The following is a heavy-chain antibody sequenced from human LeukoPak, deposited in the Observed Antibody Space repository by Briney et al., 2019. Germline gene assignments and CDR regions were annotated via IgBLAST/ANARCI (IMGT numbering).Heavy chain of an antibody. J-gene: IGHJ4*02. CDR2: ISFDGTNN. Sequence: GGSLRLSCAASGFTFSGLAVHWLRQAPGKGLEWGTGISFDGTNNYYADSVKGRFTISRDNSKNTLYLQMNSQTAEDTALYYRARDLTGGDYYFDYWGQGTLVTVSS. CDR3: ARDLTGGDYYFDY. V-gene: IGHV3-30-3*01. D-gene: IGHD4-17*01. CDR1: GFTFSGLA.